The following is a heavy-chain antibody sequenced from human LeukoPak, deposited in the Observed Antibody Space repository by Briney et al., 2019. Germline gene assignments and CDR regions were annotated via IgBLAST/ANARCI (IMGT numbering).Heavy chain of an antibody. V-gene: IGHV4-34*01. D-gene: IGHD2-2*01. CDR3: ARVGNIVVGDYYYMDV. J-gene: IGHJ6*03. CDR1: GGSFSGYY. CDR2: INHSGST. Sequence: SSETLSLTCAVYGGSFSGYYWSWIRQPPGKGLEWIGEINHSGSTNYNPSLKSRVTISVDTSKNQFSLKLSSVAAADTAIYYCARVGNIVVGDYYYMDVWGKGTTVTVSS.